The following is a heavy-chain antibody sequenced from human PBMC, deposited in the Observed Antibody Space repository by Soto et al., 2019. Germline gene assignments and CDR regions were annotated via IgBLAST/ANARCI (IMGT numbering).Heavy chain of an antibody. CDR2: MNPNSGNT. CDR3: ARSNRCSGGSCSWRGGWFDP. D-gene: IGHD2-15*01. V-gene: IGHV1-8*02. Sequence: GASVKVSCKASGYTFTSYDINWVRQATGQGLEWMGWMNPNSGNTGYAQKFQGRVTMTRNTPISTAYMELSSLRSEDTAVYYCARSNRCSGGSCSWRGGWFDPWGQGTLVTSP. J-gene: IGHJ5*02. CDR1: GYTFTSYD.